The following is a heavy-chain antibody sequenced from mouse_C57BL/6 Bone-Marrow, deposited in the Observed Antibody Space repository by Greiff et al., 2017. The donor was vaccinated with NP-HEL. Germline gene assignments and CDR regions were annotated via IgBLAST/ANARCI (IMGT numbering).Heavy chain of an antibody. V-gene: IGHV5-4*01. D-gene: IGHD1-1*01. J-gene: IGHJ3*01. CDR1: GFTFSSYA. CDR3: ARDYGSSWGFAY. CDR2: ISDGGSYT. Sequence: EVQLVESGGGLVKPGGSLKLSCAASGFTFSSYAMSWVRQTPEKRLEWVATISDGGSYTYYPDNVKGRFTISRDNAKNNRYLQMSHLKSEDTAMYYCARDYGSSWGFAYWGQGTLVTVSA.